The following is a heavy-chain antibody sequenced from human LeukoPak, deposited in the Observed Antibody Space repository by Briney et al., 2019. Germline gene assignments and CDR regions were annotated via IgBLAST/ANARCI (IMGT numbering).Heavy chain of an antibody. CDR3: ARDTPNSGWYNRRYFDY. D-gene: IGHD6-19*01. Sequence: SETLSLTCTVSGGSISSYYWSWIRQPPGKGLEWIGYIYYSGSTNYNPSLKSRVTISVDTSKNQFSLKLSSVTAADTAVYYCARDTPNSGWYNRRYFDYWGQGTLVTVSS. CDR2: IYYSGST. J-gene: IGHJ4*02. V-gene: IGHV4-59*01. CDR1: GGSISSYY.